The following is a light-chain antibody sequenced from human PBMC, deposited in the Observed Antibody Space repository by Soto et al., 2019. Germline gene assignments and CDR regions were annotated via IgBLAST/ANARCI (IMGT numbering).Light chain of an antibody. CDR1: QDISNL. CDR3: QQYETLPIT. CDR2: DAS. V-gene: IGKV1-33*01. Sequence: DIQMTQSPSSLSASVGDRVTITCQATQDISNLLNWFQQKPGKAPKLLIYDASNLETGVPSRFSGSGSGTDFTFTISSLQAEDIATYYCQQYETLPITFGQGTRLEIK. J-gene: IGKJ5*01.